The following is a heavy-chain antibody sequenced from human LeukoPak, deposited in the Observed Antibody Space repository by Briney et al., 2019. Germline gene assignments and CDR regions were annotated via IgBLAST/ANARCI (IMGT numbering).Heavy chain of an antibody. CDR3: ARVRKVITIFGVVTPRPYYYYYMDV. Sequence: SETLSLTCAVSGGSISSSNWWSWVRQPPGKGLEWIGEIYHSGSTNYNPSLKSRVTISVDTSKNQFSLKLSSVTAADTAVYYCARVRKVITIFGVVTPRPYYYYYMDVWGKGTTVTVSS. J-gene: IGHJ6*03. D-gene: IGHD3-3*01. CDR1: GGSISSSNW. V-gene: IGHV4-4*02. CDR2: IYHSGST.